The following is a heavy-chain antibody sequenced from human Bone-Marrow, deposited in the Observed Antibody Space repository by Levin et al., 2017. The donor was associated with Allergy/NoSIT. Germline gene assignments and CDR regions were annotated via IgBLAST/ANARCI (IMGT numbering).Heavy chain of an antibody. CDR3: AKDYALRDYDSSGYFSH. Sequence: GGSLRLSCAASGFTFDDYAMHWVRQAPGKGLEWVSGISWNSGSIGYADSVKGRFTISRDNAKNSLYLQMNSLRAEDTALYYCAKDYALRDYDSSGYFSHWGQGTLVTVSS. J-gene: IGHJ4*02. CDR2: ISWNSGSI. CDR1: GFTFDDYA. V-gene: IGHV3-9*01. D-gene: IGHD3-22*01.